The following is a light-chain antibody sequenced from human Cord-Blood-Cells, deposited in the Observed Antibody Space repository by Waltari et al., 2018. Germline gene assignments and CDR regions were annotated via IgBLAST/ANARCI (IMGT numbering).Light chain of an antibody. CDR1: RSDVGGYNS. Sequence: QSALTQPASVSGSPGQSVTISCTGTRSDVGGYNSVPWYQQHPGKAPKLMIYDVSTRPSGVSNRFSGSKSGNTASLTISGLQAEDEADYYCSSYTSSSTLVFGGGTKLTVL. CDR2: DVS. CDR3: SSYTSSSTLV. V-gene: IGLV2-14*01. J-gene: IGLJ3*02.